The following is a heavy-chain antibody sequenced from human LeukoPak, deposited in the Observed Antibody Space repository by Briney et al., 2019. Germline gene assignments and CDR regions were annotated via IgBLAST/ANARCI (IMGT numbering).Heavy chain of an antibody. V-gene: IGHV3-48*03. CDR2: ISTSAGTI. J-gene: IGHJ3*02. CDR1: GFTFSSYE. Sequence: PGGSLRLSCVASGFTFSSYEMNWVRQAPGKGLEWVSYISTSAGTIYYADSVKGRFTISRDNAKNSLYLQMNSLRDEDTAVYYCARDTNYYDSSGYSHHAFDIWGQGTMVTVSS. D-gene: IGHD3-22*01. CDR3: ARDTNYYDSSGYSHHAFDI.